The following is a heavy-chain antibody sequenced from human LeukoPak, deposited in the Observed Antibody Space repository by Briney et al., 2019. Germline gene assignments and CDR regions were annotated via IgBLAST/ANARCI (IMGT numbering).Heavy chain of an antibody. V-gene: IGHV1-69*06. D-gene: IGHD4-17*01. CDR1: GGTFSSYA. CDR2: IIPIFGTA. CDR3: ARAPSAVTTFDYYYMDV. J-gene: IGHJ6*03. Sequence: GASVKVSCKASGGTFSSYAISWVRQAPGQGLEWMGGIIPIFGTANYAQKFQGRVTITADKSTSTAYMELSSLRSEDTAVYYCARAPSAVTTFDYYYMDVWGKGTTVTVSS.